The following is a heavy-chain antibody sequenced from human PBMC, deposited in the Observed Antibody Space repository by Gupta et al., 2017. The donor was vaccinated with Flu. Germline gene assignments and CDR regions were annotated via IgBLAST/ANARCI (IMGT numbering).Heavy chain of an antibody. V-gene: IGHV3-23*01. Sequence: EVQLLESGGGLVQPGGSLRLSCAASGFTFSSYAMSWVRQAPGKGLEWVSAISGSGGSTYYADSVKGRFTISRDNSKKTLYLQMKSLRAEDTAVYYCAKGNLTPEYFDYGGQGTLVTVSS. J-gene: IGHJ4*02. CDR1: GFTFSSYA. CDR3: AKGNLTPEYFDY. CDR2: ISGSGGST.